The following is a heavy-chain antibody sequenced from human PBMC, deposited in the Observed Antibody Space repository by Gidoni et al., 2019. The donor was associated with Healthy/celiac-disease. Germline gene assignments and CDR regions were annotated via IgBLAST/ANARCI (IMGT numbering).Heavy chain of an antibody. CDR3: AEGQRGWFNHGAFDI. CDR2: IYYSGST. D-gene: IGHD6-19*01. Sequence: QLQLQESGPGLVKPSETLSLTCTVSGGSISSSSYYWGWIRQPPGKGLEWIGSIYYSGSTYYNPSLKSRVTISVDTSKNQFSLKLSSVTAADTAVYYCAEGQRGWFNHGAFDIWGQGTMVTVS. V-gene: IGHV4-39*07. CDR1: GGSISSSSYY. J-gene: IGHJ3*02.